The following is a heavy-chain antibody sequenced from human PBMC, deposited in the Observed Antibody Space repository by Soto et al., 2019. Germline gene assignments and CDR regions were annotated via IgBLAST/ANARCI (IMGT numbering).Heavy chain of an antibody. CDR3: ARDEGSGWSFDY. Sequence: SVKVSCKASGGTFSSYAISWVRQAPGQGLEWMGGIIPIFGTANYAQKFQGRVTITADESTSTAYMELRSLRSDDTAVYYCARDEGSGWSFDYWGQGTLVTVSS. D-gene: IGHD6-19*01. V-gene: IGHV1-69*13. CDR2: IIPIFGTA. CDR1: GGTFSSYA. J-gene: IGHJ4*02.